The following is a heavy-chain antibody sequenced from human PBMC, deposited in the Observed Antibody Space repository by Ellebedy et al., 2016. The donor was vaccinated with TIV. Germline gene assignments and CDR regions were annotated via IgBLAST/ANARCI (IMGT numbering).Heavy chain of an antibody. V-gene: IGHV3-69-1*01. CDR2: IYNGAT. D-gene: IGHD2-21*02. Sequence: GESLKISCTASGFTFGPNAMSWVRQAPGKGLEWVSGIYNGATHYADSVKGRFTISRDNAKNSLYLQMNSLRAEDTAVYYCVRTARIADYWGQGTLVTVSS. CDR3: VRTARIADY. J-gene: IGHJ4*02. CDR1: GFTFGPNA.